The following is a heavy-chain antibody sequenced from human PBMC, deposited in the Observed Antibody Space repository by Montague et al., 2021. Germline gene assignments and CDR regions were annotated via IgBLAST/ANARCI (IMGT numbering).Heavy chain of an antibody. J-gene: IGHJ3*02. V-gene: IGHV4-39*01. D-gene: IGHD3-10*01. CDR1: GVSISSSNYQ. CDR2: IYYSGTT. Sequence: SETLSLTCTVSGVSISSSNYQWGWIRQPPGKGPEWIGSIYYSGTTYYNPSLRSRVTISVDTSKNQFSLKLNSVTAADTAFYYCMRKGWFGDYGFDIWGQGTMVTVSS. CDR3: MRKGWFGDYGFDI.